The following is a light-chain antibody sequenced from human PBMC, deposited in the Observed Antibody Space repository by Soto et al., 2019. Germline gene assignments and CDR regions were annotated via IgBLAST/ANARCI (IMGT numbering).Light chain of an antibody. V-gene: IGKV3-15*01. CDR2: GAS. CDR3: QQYNNWPRT. CDR1: QSISSN. J-gene: IGKJ1*01. Sequence: EIVMTQSPATLSVSPGERATLSCRASQSISSNLAWYQQKPGQAPRLLIYGASVRATGIPARFSGSGSGTEFTLTISGLQSEDFVVYYCQQYNNWPRTFGQGTKVEIK.